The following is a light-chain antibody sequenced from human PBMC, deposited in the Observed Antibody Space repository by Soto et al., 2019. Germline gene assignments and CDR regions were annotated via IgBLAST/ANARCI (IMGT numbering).Light chain of an antibody. CDR3: QQRSNWPMST. V-gene: IGKV3-11*01. CDR1: QSVNNF. CDR2: DAS. J-gene: IGKJ5*01. Sequence: ETVLTHYPATLALSELHRASLXCRASQSVNNFLAWYQQKPGQTPRLLIYDASKRATGIPGRFSGSGSGTDFTLTISSLEPEDFAAYYCQQRSNWPMSTFGQGTRLENK.